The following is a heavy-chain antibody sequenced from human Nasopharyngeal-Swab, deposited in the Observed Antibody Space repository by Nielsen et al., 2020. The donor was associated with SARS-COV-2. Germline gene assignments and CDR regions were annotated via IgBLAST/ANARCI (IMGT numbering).Heavy chain of an antibody. Sequence: ASVKVSCKASGFTFTNYYIHWVRQAPGQGLEWMVIINPSGGSPTYAQRFQGRVTMTWDTSTGTVYMEISSLRFDDTAVYYCARDPMMCRSTSCAFDHWGQGTLVTVSS. CDR3: ARDPMMCRSTSCAFDH. CDR2: INPSGGSP. J-gene: IGHJ4*02. V-gene: IGHV1-46*01. D-gene: IGHD2-2*01. CDR1: GFTFTNYY.